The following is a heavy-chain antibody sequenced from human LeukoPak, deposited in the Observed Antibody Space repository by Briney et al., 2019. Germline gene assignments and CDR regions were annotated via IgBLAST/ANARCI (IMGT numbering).Heavy chain of an antibody. Sequence: ASGKVSCKASGYTFTSYAMNWVRQAPGQGLEWMGWINTNTGNPTYAQGFTGWFVFSLDTSVSTAYLQISSLKAEDTAVYYCARDADYYDSSGYYYLSRFDYWGQGTLVTVSS. CDR2: INTNTGNP. D-gene: IGHD3-22*01. J-gene: IGHJ4*02. CDR3: ARDADYYDSSGYYYLSRFDY. V-gene: IGHV7-4-1*02. CDR1: GYTFTSYA.